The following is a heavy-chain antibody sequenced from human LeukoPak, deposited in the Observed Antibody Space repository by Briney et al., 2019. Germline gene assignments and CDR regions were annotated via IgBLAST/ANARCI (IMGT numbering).Heavy chain of an antibody. D-gene: IGHD3-10*01. CDR3: AKMKGITMVRGTFDY. V-gene: IGHV3-23*01. CDR1: GFTFSSYA. J-gene: IGHJ4*02. CDR2: ISGSGGNT. Sequence: PGGSLRLSCAVSGFTFSSYAMTWVRQAPGKGLEWVSSISGSGGNTYYADSVKGRFTISRDNSKNTLYLQMSSLRAEDTAVYYCAKMKGITMVRGTFDYWGQETLVTVSS.